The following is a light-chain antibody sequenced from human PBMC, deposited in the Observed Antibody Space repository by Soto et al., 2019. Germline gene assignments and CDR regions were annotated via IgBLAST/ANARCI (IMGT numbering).Light chain of an antibody. CDR1: SSDVGSYNY. V-gene: IGLV2-14*01. CDR3: SSYPSISTRE. Sequence: QSALTQPASVSGSPGQSITISCTGTSSDVGSYNYVSWYQQHPGKAPKLMIYEVSNRPSGFSNRFSGSKSGNTASLTISGLQAEDEANYYCSSYPSISTREFGGRAQLNVL. CDR2: EVS. J-gene: IGLJ3*02.